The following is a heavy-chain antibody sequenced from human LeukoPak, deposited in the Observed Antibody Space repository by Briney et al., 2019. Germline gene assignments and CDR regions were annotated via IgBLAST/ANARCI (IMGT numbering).Heavy chain of an antibody. Sequence: SETLSLTCAVSGYSISSGYYWGWIRQPPGKGLEWIGSVYHSGSTYYNPSLKSRVTISVDTSKNQFSLKLSSVTAADTAVYYCARYSHLGGFGYWGQGTLVTVSS. CDR1: GYSISSGYY. D-gene: IGHD6-13*01. CDR3: ARYSHLGGFGY. CDR2: VYHSGST. V-gene: IGHV4-38-2*01. J-gene: IGHJ4*02.